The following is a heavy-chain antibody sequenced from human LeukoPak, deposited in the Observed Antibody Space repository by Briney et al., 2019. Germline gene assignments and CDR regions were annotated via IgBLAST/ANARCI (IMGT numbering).Heavy chain of an antibody. Sequence: GASVKVSCKASGYTFTSYGISWVRQAPGQGLEWMGWISAYNGNTNYAQKLQGRVTMTTDTSTSTAYMELRSLRSDDTAVYYCARDGLWIQMYYYYGMDVWGQGTTVTVS. D-gene: IGHD5-18*01. J-gene: IGHJ6*02. CDR2: ISAYNGNT. CDR1: GYTFTSYG. V-gene: IGHV1-18*01. CDR3: ARDGLWIQMYYYYGMDV.